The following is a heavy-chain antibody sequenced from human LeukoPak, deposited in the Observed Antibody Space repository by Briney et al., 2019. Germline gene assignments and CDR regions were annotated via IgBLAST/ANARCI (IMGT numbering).Heavy chain of an antibody. CDR3: ASGPRGGYDSFFDY. CDR2: ISSSGSTI. V-gene: IGHV3-48*03. J-gene: IGHJ4*02. Sequence: GGSLRLSCAASGFTFSSYEMNWVRQAPGKGLEWVSYISSSGSTIYYADSVKGRFTISRDNAKNSLYLQMNSLRAEDTAVYYCASGPRGGYDSFFDYWGQGTLVTVSS. CDR1: GFTFSSYE. D-gene: IGHD5-12*01.